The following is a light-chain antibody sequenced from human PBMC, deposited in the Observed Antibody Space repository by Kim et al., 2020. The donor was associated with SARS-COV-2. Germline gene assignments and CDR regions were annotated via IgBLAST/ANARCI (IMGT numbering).Light chain of an antibody. CDR2: KDT. V-gene: IGLV3-27*01. CDR1: VLAKKY. Sequence: SYELTQPSSVSVSPGQTARITCSGDVLAKKYARWFQQKPGQAPILLIYKDTERPSWIPERFSGSSSGTTVTLTISGAQVEDEAAYYCYSAADNKRV. CDR3: YSAADNKRV. J-gene: IGLJ3*02.